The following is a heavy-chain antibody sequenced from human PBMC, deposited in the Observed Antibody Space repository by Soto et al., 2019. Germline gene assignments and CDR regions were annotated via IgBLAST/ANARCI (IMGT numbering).Heavy chain of an antibody. CDR2: VYPGDSET. V-gene: IGHV5-51*01. D-gene: IGHD3-10*01. CDR3: SRGGLWLGDERQFYNYGMDV. CDR1: GYRFTAYW. Sequence: GESLKISCKASGYRFTAYWIGWLRQKPGEGPEWVGVVYPGDSETRYSPSFQGQVTISVDKSISTAYLQWSSLKTSDTAMYFCSRGGLWLGDERQFYNYGMDVWGQGTTVTVSS. J-gene: IGHJ6*02.